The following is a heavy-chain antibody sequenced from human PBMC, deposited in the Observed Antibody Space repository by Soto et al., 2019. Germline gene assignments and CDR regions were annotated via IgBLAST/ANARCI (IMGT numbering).Heavy chain of an antibody. CDR1: GCIFSTYW. Sequence: XGSLRLSCAASGCIFSTYWMNWVRQAPGKGLDWVANIKQDGSEKYYVDSVKGRFTISRDNAKNSLYLQMNSLRAEDTAVYYCVRDLSYGDYEWSYWGQGTLVTVSS. V-gene: IGHV3-7*01. J-gene: IGHJ4*02. CDR2: IKQDGSEK. CDR3: VRDLSYGDYEWSY. D-gene: IGHD4-17*01.